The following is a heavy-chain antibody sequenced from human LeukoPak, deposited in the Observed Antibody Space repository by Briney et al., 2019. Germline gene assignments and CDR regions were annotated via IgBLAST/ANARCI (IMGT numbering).Heavy chain of an antibody. J-gene: IGHJ6*02. CDR1: GFTFSSYA. Sequence: PGRSLRLSCAASGFTFSSYAMHWVRQAPGKGLEWVAVISYDGSNKYYADSVKGRFTISRDNSKNTLYLQMNSLRAEDTAVYYCARATEFGYSSGWYARTPWDGMDVWGQGTTVTVSS. V-gene: IGHV3-30*04. CDR3: ARATEFGYSSGWYARTPWDGMDV. D-gene: IGHD6-19*01. CDR2: ISYDGSNK.